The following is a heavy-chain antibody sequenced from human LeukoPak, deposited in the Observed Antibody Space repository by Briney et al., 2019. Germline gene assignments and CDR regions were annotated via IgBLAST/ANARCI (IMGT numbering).Heavy chain of an antibody. J-gene: IGHJ5*02. V-gene: IGHV1-8*01. Sequence: ASVKVSCKASGYTFTSYDINWVRQATGQGRGWMGWMNPNSGNTGYAQKFQGRVTMTRNTSISTAYMELSSLRSEDTAVYYCARGGSSWYGNWFDPWGQGTLVTVSS. CDR3: ARGGSSWYGNWFDP. CDR2: MNPNSGNT. D-gene: IGHD6-13*01. CDR1: GYTFTSYD.